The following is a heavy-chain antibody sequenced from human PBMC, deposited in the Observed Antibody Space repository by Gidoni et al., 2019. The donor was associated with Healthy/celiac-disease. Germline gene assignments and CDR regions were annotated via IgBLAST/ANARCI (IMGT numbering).Heavy chain of an antibody. CDR2: INHSGST. CDR3: ARAKMLTVKGAFDI. V-gene: IGHV4-34*01. Sequence: QVQLQQWGAGLLTPSETLSLTCAVYGGSFSGYYWSWIRQPPGKGLEWIGEINHSGSTNYNPSLKSRVTISVDTSKNQFSLKLSSVTAADTAVYYWARAKMLTVKGAFDIWGQGTMVTVSS. D-gene: IGHD3-9*01. J-gene: IGHJ3*02. CDR1: GGSFSGYY.